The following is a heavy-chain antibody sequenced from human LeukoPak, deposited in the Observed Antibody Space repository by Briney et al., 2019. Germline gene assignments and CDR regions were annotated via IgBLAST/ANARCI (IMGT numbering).Heavy chain of an antibody. J-gene: IGHJ6*04. Sequence: EASVKVSCKASGYTFTSYGLSWVRQAPGQGLEWMGWISAYNGNTNYAQKLQGRVTMTTDTSTSTAYMELRSLRSDDTAVYYCARDWGAAAGYYYGMDVWGKGTTVTVSS. CDR1: GYTFTSYG. V-gene: IGHV1-18*04. CDR3: ARDWGAAAGYYYGMDV. CDR2: ISAYNGNT. D-gene: IGHD6-13*01.